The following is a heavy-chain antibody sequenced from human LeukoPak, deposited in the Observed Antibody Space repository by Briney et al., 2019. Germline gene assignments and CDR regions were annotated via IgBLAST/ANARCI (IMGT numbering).Heavy chain of an antibody. V-gene: IGHV3-23*01. J-gene: IGHJ4*02. CDR3: AARSGYYGPFDF. D-gene: IGHD3-22*01. Sequence: PGGSLRLSCAASGFTFSSYSMNWVRQAPGKGLEWVSAISSSGGKVYYADSVKGRFTISRDNSNNTMFLQMNSLGAEDTAVYFCAARSGYYGPFDFWGQGNLVAVSS. CDR2: ISSSGGKV. CDR1: GFTFSSYS.